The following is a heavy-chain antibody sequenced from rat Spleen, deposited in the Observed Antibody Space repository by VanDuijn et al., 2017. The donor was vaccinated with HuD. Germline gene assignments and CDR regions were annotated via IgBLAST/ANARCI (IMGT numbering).Heavy chain of an antibody. J-gene: IGHJ3*01. CDR3: ARKDNYVFAY. Sequence: EVELVESGGGLVQPGRSLKLSCVASGFTFSEHGMNWIRQAPGKGLEWVAYISSSSDPIYYADTVRGRFTISRDNAKNTLYLQLSSLRSEETALYYCARKDNYVFAYWGQGTLVTVSS. CDR1: GFTFSEHG. D-gene: IGHD1-1*01. V-gene: IGHV5-34*01. CDR2: ISSSSDPI.